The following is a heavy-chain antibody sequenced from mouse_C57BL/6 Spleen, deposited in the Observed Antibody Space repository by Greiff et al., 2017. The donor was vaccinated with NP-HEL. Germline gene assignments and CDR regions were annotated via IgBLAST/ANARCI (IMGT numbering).Heavy chain of an antibody. J-gene: IGHJ4*01. CDR1: GYTFTGYW. CDR3: ARSRPYYSNYFYYAMDY. D-gene: IGHD2-5*01. V-gene: IGHV1-9*01. CDR2: ILPGSGST. Sequence: QVQLQQSGAELMKPGASVKLSCKATGYTFTGYWIEWVKQRPGHGLEWIGEILPGSGSTNYNEKFKGKATFTADTSSNTAYMQLSSLTTEDSAIYYCARSRPYYSNYFYYAMDYWGQGTSVTVSS.